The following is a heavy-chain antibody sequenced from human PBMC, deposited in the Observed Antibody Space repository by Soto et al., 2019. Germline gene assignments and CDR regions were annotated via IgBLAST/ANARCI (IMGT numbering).Heavy chain of an antibody. D-gene: IGHD1-26*01. CDR2: MSYDGSYK. Sequence: QVQLVESGGGVVQPGRSLRLSCAASGLSFSTYAMHWVRQAPGKGLEWVAVMSYDGSYKSHADSVKGRFTISRDNSKNTLYLQMSSGRPEATAVYYCAAPIVGAVGGGFEYWGQGTLVTVSS. V-gene: IGHV3-30*03. CDR3: AAPIVGAVGGGFEY. CDR1: GLSFSTYA. J-gene: IGHJ4*02.